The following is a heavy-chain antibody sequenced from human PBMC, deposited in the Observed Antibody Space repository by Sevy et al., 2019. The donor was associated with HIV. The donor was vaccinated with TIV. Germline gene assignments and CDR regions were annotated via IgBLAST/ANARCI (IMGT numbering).Heavy chain of an antibody. CDR2: MNQDGTER. CDR1: GFSFSTYW. D-gene: IGHD3-16*01. J-gene: IGHJ4*02. CDR3: VREGLGGFSYSLDC. V-gene: IGHV3-7*01. Sequence: GGSLRLSCGASGFSFSTYWMTWVRQAPGKGLEWVATMNQDGTERDYVDSVKGRFTISRDNTKTSLFLQMNSLSAEDTGVYYCVREGLGGFSYSLDCWGQGTLVTVSS.